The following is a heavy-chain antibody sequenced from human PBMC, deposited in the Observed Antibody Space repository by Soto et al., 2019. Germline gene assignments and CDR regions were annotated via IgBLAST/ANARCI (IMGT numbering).Heavy chain of an antibody. J-gene: IGHJ5*02. CDR3: ARGGAVAGRNWFDP. Sequence: PSETLSLTCTVSGGSISSYYWSWIRQPPGKGLEWIGYIYCSGSTNYNPSLKSRVTISVDTSKNQFSLKLSSVTAADTAVYYCARGGAVAGRNWFDPWGQGTLVTVSS. D-gene: IGHD6-19*01. CDR1: GGSISSYY. V-gene: IGHV4-59*01. CDR2: IYCSGST.